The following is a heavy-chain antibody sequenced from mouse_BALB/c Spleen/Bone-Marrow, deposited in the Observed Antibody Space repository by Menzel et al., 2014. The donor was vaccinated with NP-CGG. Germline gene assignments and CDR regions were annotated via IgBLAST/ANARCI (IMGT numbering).Heavy chain of an antibody. J-gene: IGHJ3*01. CDR3: TRQDYYGYGAY. CDR1: GFDFSRYW. D-gene: IGHD1-2*01. CDR2: INPDSSTI. Sequence: EVQLQQSGGGLVQPGGSLKLSCAASGFDFSRYWMSWVRQAPGKGLEWIGEINPDSSTINYTPSLKDKFIISRDNAKNSLYLQMSKVRSEDTALYYCTRQDYYGYGAYWGQGTLVTVSA. V-gene: IGHV4-1*02.